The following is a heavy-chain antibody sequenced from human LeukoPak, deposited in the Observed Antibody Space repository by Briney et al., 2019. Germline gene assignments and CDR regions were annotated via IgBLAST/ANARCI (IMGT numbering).Heavy chain of an antibody. CDR1: GFTFSSYE. J-gene: IGHJ3*02. CDR3: ARDLIIWGASLLGAFDI. Sequence: GGSLRLSCAASGFTFSSYEMNWVRQAPGKGLEWISYIIGSGSIIYYADSVKGRFTISRDNAKNSLYLQMNSLRADDTAVYYCARDLIIWGASLLGAFDIWGQGTMVTVSS. CDR2: IIGSGSII. D-gene: IGHD3-16*01. V-gene: IGHV3-48*03.